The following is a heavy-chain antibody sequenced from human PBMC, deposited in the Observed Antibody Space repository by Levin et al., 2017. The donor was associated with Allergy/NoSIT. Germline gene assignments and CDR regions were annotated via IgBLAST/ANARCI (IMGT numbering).Heavy chain of an antibody. V-gene: IGHV4-39*01. D-gene: IGHD6-13*01. CDR3: ARREQQLVIPDPNYYYGMDV. CDR1: GGSISSSSYY. J-gene: IGHJ6*02. Sequence: SETLSLTCTVSGGSISSSSYYWGWIRQPPGKGLEWIGSIYYSGSTYYNPSLKSRVTISVDTSKNQFSLKLSSVTAADTAVYYCARREQQLVIPDPNYYYGMDVWGQGTTVTVSS. CDR2: IYYSGST.